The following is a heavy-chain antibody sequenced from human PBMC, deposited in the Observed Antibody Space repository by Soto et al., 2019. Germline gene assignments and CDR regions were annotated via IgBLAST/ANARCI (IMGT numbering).Heavy chain of an antibody. CDR1: GGSISSSSYY. Sequence: QLQLQESGPGLVKPSETLSLTCTVSGGSISSSSYYWGWIRQPPGKGLEWIGSIYYSGSTYYNPSLKSRVNISVDTSKNQFSLKLSSVTAADTAVYYCARPFLEGGAYYFDYWGQGTLVTVSP. CDR2: IYYSGST. D-gene: IGHD3-16*01. V-gene: IGHV4-39*01. J-gene: IGHJ4*02. CDR3: ARPFLEGGAYYFDY.